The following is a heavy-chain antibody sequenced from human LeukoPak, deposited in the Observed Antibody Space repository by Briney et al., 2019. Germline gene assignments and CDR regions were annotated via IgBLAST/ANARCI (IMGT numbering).Heavy chain of an antibody. CDR2: INPNSGGT. CDR1: ANTLGYY. J-gene: IGHJ4*02. CDR3: ARDRGTGTTWSFSDY. Sequence: GASVKVSCKASANTLGYYMHWVRQAPGQGLEWMGWINPNSGGTNYAQKFQGRVTMTRDTSISTAFMELSRLRSDDTAVYYCARDRGTGTTWSFSDYWGQGTLVTVSS. D-gene: IGHD1-7*01. V-gene: IGHV1-2*02.